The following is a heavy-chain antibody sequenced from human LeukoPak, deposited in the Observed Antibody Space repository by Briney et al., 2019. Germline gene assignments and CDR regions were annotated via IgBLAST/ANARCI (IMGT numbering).Heavy chain of an antibody. J-gene: IGHJ3*02. CDR1: GYSFTSYW. V-gene: IGHV5-51*01. Sequence: GDSLKISCKGSGYSFTSYWIGWVRQMPGKGLEWMGMIYPGDSDPRYSPSFRGQVTFSADKSISTAHLHWSSLRASDTAMYYCATRGGGQMVRGIPDAFDIWGQGTMVTVSS. CDR3: ATRGGGQMVRGIPDAFDI. D-gene: IGHD3-10*01. CDR2: IYPGDSDP.